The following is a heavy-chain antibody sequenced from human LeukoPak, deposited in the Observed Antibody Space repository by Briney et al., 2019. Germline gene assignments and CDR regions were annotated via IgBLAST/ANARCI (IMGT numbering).Heavy chain of an antibody. CDR2: IKQDGSEK. J-gene: IGHJ2*01. CDR1: GFTFSSYW. V-gene: IGHV3-7*01. CDR3: ARSSGWYLAWYFDL. D-gene: IGHD6-19*01. Sequence: GGSLRLSCAASGFTFSSYWMSWVRQAPGKGLEWVANIKQDGSEKYYVDSVKGRFTISRDNAKNSLYLQMNSLRAEDTAVYYCARSSGWYLAWYFDLWGRGTLVTVSS.